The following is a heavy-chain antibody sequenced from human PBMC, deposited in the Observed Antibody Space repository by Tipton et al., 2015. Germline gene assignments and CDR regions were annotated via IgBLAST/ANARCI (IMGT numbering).Heavy chain of an antibody. CDR3: ARDTKPRGLQLWYGMDV. D-gene: IGHD5-18*01. V-gene: IGHV4-31*03. J-gene: IGHJ6*02. CDR1: GGSIYSGDDY. CDR2: IYYTGSP. Sequence: TLSLTCTVSGGSIYSGDDYWSWIRQHPGSGLEWVGYIYYTGSPYYNPSLRSRVAMSLDTSKNQFSLKLSSVTAADTAVYYCARDTKPRGLQLWYGMDVWGQGTTVTVSS.